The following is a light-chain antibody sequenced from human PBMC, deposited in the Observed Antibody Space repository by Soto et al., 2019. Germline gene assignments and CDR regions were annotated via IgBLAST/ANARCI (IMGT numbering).Light chain of an antibody. J-gene: IGKJ5*01. CDR3: QQLNSYPIT. Sequence: DIQLTQSPSFLSASVGDRVTITCRASQGLSSDLAWYQQKPGKAPKLLIYAASTLQSVVPSRFSGSGSGTAFTLTISSLQPEDFATYYCQQLNSYPITFGQGTLLEIK. CDR2: AAS. CDR1: QGLSSD. V-gene: IGKV1-9*01.